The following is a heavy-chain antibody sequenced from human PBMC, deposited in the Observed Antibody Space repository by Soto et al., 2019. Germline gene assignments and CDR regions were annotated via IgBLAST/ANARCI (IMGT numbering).Heavy chain of an antibody. CDR2: IKRKSDHGTT. CDR1: GFAFSHVW. Sequence: EMQLVESGGGLVEPGGSLRLSCAASGFAFSHVWMTWVRQAPGTGLEWVGRIKRKSDHGTTDYAAAVKGRFTISRDDSKNTLYLQMDSLKSEDTAVYYCATEGEMSGASDWSDYFDHWGRGTLVTVSS. V-gene: IGHV3-15*01. D-gene: IGHD2-15*01. CDR3: ATEGEMSGASDWSDYFDH. J-gene: IGHJ4*01.